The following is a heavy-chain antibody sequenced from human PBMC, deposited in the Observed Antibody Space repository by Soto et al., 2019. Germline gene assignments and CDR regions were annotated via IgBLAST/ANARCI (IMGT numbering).Heavy chain of an antibody. V-gene: IGHV4-34*01. CDR1: GGSFSGYY. Sequence: SETLSLTCAVYGGSFSGYYWSWIRQPPGKGLEWIGEINHSGSTNYNPSLKSRVTISVDTSKNQFSLKLSSVTAADTAVYYCARTKGSNRPRYFQHWGQGTLVTVSS. CDR2: INHSGST. D-gene: IGHD3-10*01. CDR3: ARTKGSNRPRYFQH. J-gene: IGHJ1*01.